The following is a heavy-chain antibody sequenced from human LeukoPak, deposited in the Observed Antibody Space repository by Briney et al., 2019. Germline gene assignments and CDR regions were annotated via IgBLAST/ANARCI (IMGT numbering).Heavy chain of an antibody. Sequence: SVTVSCKASGGTFSSYAISWVGQAPGQGLEGMGGSIPIFCTANYAQKFQGRVTINADESTSTAYMELSSLRSEDTAVYYCARSLVDYGSGSYRSFDYWGQGTLVTVSS. J-gene: IGHJ4*02. D-gene: IGHD3-10*01. CDR2: SIPIFCTA. CDR3: ARSLVDYGSGSYRSFDY. CDR1: GGTFSSYA. V-gene: IGHV1-69*01.